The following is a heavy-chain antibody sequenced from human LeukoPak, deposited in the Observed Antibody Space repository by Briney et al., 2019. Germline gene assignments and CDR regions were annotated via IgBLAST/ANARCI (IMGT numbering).Heavy chain of an antibody. V-gene: IGHV1-69*05. J-gene: IGHJ4*02. D-gene: IGHD3-22*01. CDR2: VIPIFGTA. CDR1: GGTFSSYA. Sequence: GASVKLSCKASGGTFSSYAISWGRQAPGQGLGWMGGVIPIFGTANYAQKFQGRVTITTDESTSTAYMELSSLRSEDTAVYYCARVQEENGYYDSSCYYYFDYWGQGTLVTVSS. CDR3: ARVQEENGYYDSSCYYYFDY.